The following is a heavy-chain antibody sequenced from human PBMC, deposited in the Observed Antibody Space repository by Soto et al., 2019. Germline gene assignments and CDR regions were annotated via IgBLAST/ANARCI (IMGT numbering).Heavy chain of an antibody. CDR2: INAGNGNT. V-gene: IGHV1-3*01. CDR3: ARVKNRGSSWYESYYYGTDV. D-gene: IGHD6-13*01. J-gene: IGHJ6*02. CDR1: GYTFTSYA. Sequence: WASVKVSCKASGYTFTSYAMHWVRQAPGQRLEWMGWINAGNGNTKYSQKFQGRVTITRDTSASTAYMELSSLRSEDTAVYYCARVKNRGSSWYESYYYGTDVWGQGTTVTVSS.